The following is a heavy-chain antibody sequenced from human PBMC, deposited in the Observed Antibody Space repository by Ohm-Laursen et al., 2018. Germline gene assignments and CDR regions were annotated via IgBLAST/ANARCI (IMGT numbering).Heavy chain of an antibody. Sequence: SQTLSLTCPVSGGSISSGGYYWSWIRQHPGKGLEWIGYIYYSGSTYYNPSLRSRVTISMDTSKNQLSLNLTSVTAADTAVYYCARWGLRVRTFEIWGQGTMVTVSS. CDR2: IYYSGST. D-gene: IGHD4-17*01. J-gene: IGHJ3*02. CDR1: GGSISSGGYY. V-gene: IGHV4-31*03. CDR3: ARWGLRVRTFEI.